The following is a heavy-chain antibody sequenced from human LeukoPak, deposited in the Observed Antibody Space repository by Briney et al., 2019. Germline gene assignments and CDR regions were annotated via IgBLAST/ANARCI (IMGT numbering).Heavy chain of an antibody. CDR3: ARDIASMDLRSYYYMDV. Sequence: ASVKVSCKASGYTFTGYYMHWVRQAPGQGLEWMGWINPSSGGTNYAQKFQGRVTMTRDTSISTAYMELSRLRSDDTAVYYCARDIASMDLRSYYYMDVWGKGTTVTVSS. D-gene: IGHD2-2*03. V-gene: IGHV1-2*02. CDR2: INPSSGGT. CDR1: GYTFTGYY. J-gene: IGHJ6*03.